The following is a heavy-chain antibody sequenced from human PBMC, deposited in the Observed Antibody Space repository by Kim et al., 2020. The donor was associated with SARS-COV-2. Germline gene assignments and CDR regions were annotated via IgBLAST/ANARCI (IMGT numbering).Heavy chain of an antibody. CDR2: LSNGGGST. CDR3: AKKVDGYNNCFDS. J-gene: IGHJ5*01. V-gene: IGHV3-23*01. D-gene: IGHD5-12*01. Sequence: GGSLRLSCAASGFTFSNYAMTWVRQTPGKGLEWVSALSNGGGSTYYADSVRGRFTISRDNSKNTLYLQMNSLRAEETAVYYCAKKVDGYNNCFDSWGQGTLVTVSS. CDR1: GFTFSNYA.